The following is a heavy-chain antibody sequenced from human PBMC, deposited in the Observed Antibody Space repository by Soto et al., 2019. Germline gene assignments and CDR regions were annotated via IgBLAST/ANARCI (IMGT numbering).Heavy chain of an antibody. Sequence: QVQLVQSGAEVKKPGASVKVSCKASGYTFTSYGISWGRQAPGQGLERMGWISAYNGNTKYAQMLQGIVTMTTDTSTNTAYMELTRMRTDDTAVYYCETNISMVRGVIGYWGQGNLVTVSS. D-gene: IGHD3-10*01. J-gene: IGHJ4*02. CDR3: ETNISMVRGVIGY. CDR1: GYTFTSYG. CDR2: ISAYNGNT. V-gene: IGHV1-18*01.